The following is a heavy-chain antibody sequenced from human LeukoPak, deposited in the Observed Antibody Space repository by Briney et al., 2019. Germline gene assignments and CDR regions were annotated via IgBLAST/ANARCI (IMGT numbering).Heavy chain of an antibody. CDR3: AKGLFYDSSGYKDY. J-gene: IGHJ4*02. D-gene: IGHD3-22*01. Sequence: GGSLRLSCAASGFTFTDFYMSWIRQAPGKGLEWVSAISGSGGSTYYADSVKGRFTISRDNSKNTLYLQMNSLRAEDTAVYYCAKGLFYDSSGYKDYWGQGTLVTVSS. CDR1: GFTFTDFY. CDR2: ISGSGGST. V-gene: IGHV3-23*01.